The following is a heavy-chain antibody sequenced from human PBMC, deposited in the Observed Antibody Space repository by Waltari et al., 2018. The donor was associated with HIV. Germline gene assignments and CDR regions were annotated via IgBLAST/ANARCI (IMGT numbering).Heavy chain of an antibody. CDR1: GGSFSGYY. CDR2: VNHVGRT. CDR3: ARDSAPGLAVDDDDGEFFYYGLDV. J-gene: IGHJ6*01. D-gene: IGHD6-19*01. Sequence: QVHLEQWGTGLLRPSETLSLTCAVYGGSFSGYYWSWIRQSPGRGLEWIGEVNHVGRTNYSPSLKGRVTVSVDTSKNQFSLKMRSVTAADTAVYYCARDSAPGLAVDDDDGEFFYYGLDVWGQGTTVTVSS. V-gene: IGHV4-34*01.